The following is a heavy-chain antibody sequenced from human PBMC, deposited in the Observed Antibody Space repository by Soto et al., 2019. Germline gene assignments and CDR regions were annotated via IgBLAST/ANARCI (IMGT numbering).Heavy chain of an antibody. CDR3: SRARYCTSPSCYNHYYYGMDI. D-gene: IGHD2-2*02. Sequence: QEQLVQSGGEVKKPGASVRVSCKASGYTFTKYGITWVRQAPGQGLEWMGWIGVDNGKTSYARKLQGSVIMTADTSASTAYMELRSLRSADTAVYYCSRARYCTSPSCYNHYYYGMDIWGQGTTVSVSS. CDR1: GYTFTKYG. CDR2: IGVDNGKT. V-gene: IGHV1-18*04. J-gene: IGHJ6*02.